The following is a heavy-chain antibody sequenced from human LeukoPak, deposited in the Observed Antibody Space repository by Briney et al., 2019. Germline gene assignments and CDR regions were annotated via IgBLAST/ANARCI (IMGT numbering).Heavy chain of an antibody. V-gene: IGHV4-39*01. CDR3: ARPLYSGSYQYFDY. CDR2: IYYSGST. Sequence: SETLSLTCTVSGGSISSSSYYRGWIRQPPGKGLEWIGSIYYSGSTYYNPSLKSRVTISVDTSKNQFSLKLSSVTAADTAVYYCARPLYSGSYQYFDYWGQGTLVTVSS. CDR1: GGSISSSSYY. J-gene: IGHJ4*02. D-gene: IGHD1-26*01.